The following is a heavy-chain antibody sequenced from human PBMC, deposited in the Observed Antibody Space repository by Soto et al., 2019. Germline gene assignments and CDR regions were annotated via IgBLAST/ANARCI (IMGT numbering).Heavy chain of an antibody. J-gene: IGHJ6*02. CDR3: ARGLGGRMDD. V-gene: IGHV1-69*08. D-gene: IGHD3-16*01. CDR1: GTIFSSYN. Sequence: QVQLVQSGAEVKKPGSSVRVSCKASGTIFSSYNISWVRQAPGQGLEWMGRIIPILGETNSAQKFQDRVTLTADKSTNTAYMELNSLRLEDTAVYYCARGLGGRMDDWGQGTTVTVSS. CDR2: IIPILGET.